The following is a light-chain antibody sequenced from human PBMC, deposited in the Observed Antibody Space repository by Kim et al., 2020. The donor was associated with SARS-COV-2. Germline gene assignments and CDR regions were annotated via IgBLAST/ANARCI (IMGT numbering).Light chain of an antibody. J-gene: IGKJ2*01. V-gene: IGKV1-39*01. CDR1: QRFTSY. CDR2: AAS. Sequence: PASLSASIGDRVTITYRASQRFTSYLNGYQQKPGKAPKLLIHAASTLQSRVPSRFSGSGSGTDFTLTISSLQPEYFATYYCQQSDSFGQGTKLEI. CDR3: QQSDS.